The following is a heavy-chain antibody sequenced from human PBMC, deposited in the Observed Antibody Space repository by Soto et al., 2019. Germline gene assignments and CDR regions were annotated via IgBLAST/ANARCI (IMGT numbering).Heavy chain of an antibody. J-gene: IGHJ6*02. CDR2: MNAKSGDT. V-gene: IGHV1-8*01. Sequence: QAHLEQSGAEVKRPGASVKVSCMASGYTFSDFDINWLRQASGQGPEWMGWMNAKSGDTFFAQRFQGKFNMTWDTSLSTAYMEVGSLTSDDTAIYFCARGNPFNYAGFDVWGQGTTVAVSS. D-gene: IGHD3-16*01. CDR3: ARGNPFNYAGFDV. CDR1: GYTFSDFD.